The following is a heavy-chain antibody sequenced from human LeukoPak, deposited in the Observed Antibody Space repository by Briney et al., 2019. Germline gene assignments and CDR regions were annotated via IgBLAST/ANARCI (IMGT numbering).Heavy chain of an antibody. D-gene: IGHD3-3*01. CDR1: GGSISSYY. CDR3: ARHGNPFDFWSGYSDAFDI. CDR2: IYYSGST. J-gene: IGHJ3*02. Sequence: PSETLSLTCTVSGGSISSYYWSWIRQPPGRGLEWIGYIYYSGSTNYNPSLKSRVTISVDTSKNQFSLKLSSVTAADTAVYYCARHGNPFDFWSGYSDAFDIWGQGTMVTVSS. V-gene: IGHV4-59*08.